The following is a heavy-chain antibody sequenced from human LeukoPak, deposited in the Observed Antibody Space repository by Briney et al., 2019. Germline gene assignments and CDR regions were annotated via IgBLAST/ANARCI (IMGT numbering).Heavy chain of an antibody. CDR2: IRSKTYSGTT. Sequence: GGSLRLSCTTSGFTFGDSAMSWVRQAPGKGLEWIGFIRSKTYSGTTEYAASVKGRFTISRDDSASIAYLQMSSLKTEDTAMYYCSTSGRICSGGSCYFYWGQGTLVTVSS. D-gene: IGHD2-15*01. CDR3: STSGRICSGGSCYFY. V-gene: IGHV3-49*04. J-gene: IGHJ4*02. CDR1: GFTFGDSA.